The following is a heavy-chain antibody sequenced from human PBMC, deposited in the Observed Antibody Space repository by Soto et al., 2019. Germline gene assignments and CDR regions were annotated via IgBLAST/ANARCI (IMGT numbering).Heavy chain of an antibody. CDR2: MNPNSGNT. J-gene: IGHJ4*02. V-gene: IGHV1-8*01. CDR1: GYTFTSYG. Sequence: ASVRVSCKASGYTFTSYGIHWVRQAPGQVLEWMGWMNPNSGNTGYAQKCQGKATMTRNTSISTAYMELSSLRSEVTAVYYCARGDYGDYPYYLDYWGQGTMVTVAS. D-gene: IGHD4-17*01. CDR3: ARGDYGDYPYYLDY.